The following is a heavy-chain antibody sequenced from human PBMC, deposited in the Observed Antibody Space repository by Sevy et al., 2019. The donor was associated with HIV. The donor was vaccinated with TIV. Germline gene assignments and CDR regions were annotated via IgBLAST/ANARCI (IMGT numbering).Heavy chain of an antibody. CDR2: INPSGGST. Sequence: ASVKVSCKASGYTFTSYYMHWVRQAPGQGLEWMGIINPSGGSTSYAQKFQGRVTMTRDTSTSTVYMELSSLRSGDTAVYYCACLTTVTTGGGDPDYWGQGTLVTVSS. J-gene: IGHJ4*02. CDR3: ACLTTVTTGGGDPDY. D-gene: IGHD4-17*01. V-gene: IGHV1-46*03. CDR1: GYTFTSYY.